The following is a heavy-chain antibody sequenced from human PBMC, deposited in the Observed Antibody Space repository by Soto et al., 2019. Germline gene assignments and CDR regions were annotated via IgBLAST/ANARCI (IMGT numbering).Heavy chain of an antibody. CDR2: IYYSGST. CDR3: ARRLYNWNNHDAFDI. D-gene: IGHD1-20*01. V-gene: IGHV4-59*01. Sequence: SETLSLTCTVSGGSISSYYWSWIRQPPGKGLEWIGYIYYSGSTNYNPSLKSRVTISVDTSKNQFSLKLSSVTAADTAVYYCARRLYNWNNHDAFDIWGQGTMVTVSS. CDR1: GGSISSYY. J-gene: IGHJ3*02.